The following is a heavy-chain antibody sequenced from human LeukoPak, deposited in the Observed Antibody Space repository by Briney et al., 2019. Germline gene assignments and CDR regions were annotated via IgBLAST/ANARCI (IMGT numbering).Heavy chain of an antibody. Sequence: ASVKVSCKASGYTFTSYGISWVRQAPGQGLKWMGWISAYNGNTNYAQKLQGRVTMTTDTSTSTAYMELRSLRSDDTAVYYCARGSITMVRGVPDYYYGMDVWGQGTTVTVSS. V-gene: IGHV1-18*01. J-gene: IGHJ6*02. CDR3: ARGSITMVRGVPDYYYGMDV. CDR1: GYTFTSYG. CDR2: ISAYNGNT. D-gene: IGHD3-10*01.